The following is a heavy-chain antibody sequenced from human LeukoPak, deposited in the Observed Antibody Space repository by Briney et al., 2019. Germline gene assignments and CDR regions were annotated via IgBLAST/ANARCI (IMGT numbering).Heavy chain of an antibody. CDR3: ARDLHRSGYSDY. CDR1: GFSFTTYW. CDR2: INEDGTEM. D-gene: IGHD3-22*01. V-gene: IGHV3-7*01. J-gene: IGHJ4*02. Sequence: GGSLRLSCATSGFSFTTYWMSWVRQAAGKGLEWVANINEDGTEMYYVDSVKGRFTISRDSARNSLYLQMNTLRAEDTAIYYCARDLHRSGYSDYWGQGTLVTVSS.